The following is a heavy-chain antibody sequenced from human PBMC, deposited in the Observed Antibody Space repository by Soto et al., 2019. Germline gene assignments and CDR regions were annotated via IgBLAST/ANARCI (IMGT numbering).Heavy chain of an antibody. D-gene: IGHD2-15*01. CDR3: TEDGDSGGYAQYYFDY. Sequence: QVQLVESGGGVVQPGRSLRLSCAASGFTFSNYVMHWVRQAPGKGLEWVAVISYDGSNNYYAYSVKDRFTIASHNSKNRVYLQINSLRAEDTAVYDCTEDGDSGGYAQYYFDYWGQGTLVTVSS. CDR2: ISYDGSNN. V-gene: IGHV3-30*18. CDR1: GFTFSNYV. J-gene: IGHJ4*02.